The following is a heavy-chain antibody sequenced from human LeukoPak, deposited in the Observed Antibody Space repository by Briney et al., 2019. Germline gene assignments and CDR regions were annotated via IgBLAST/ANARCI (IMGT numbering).Heavy chain of an antibody. V-gene: IGHV3-74*03. CDR2: INRDGSTT. CDR3: ARDKKSGESSEIDY. Sequence: GGSLRLSCAASGFTFSSYAMSWVRQAPGKGLVWVSRINRDGSTTKYADSVKGRFTVSRDNAKDTLNLQMNSLRAEDTAVYYCARDKKSGESSEIDYWGQGTLVTVSS. CDR1: GFTFSSYA. D-gene: IGHD3-10*01. J-gene: IGHJ4*02.